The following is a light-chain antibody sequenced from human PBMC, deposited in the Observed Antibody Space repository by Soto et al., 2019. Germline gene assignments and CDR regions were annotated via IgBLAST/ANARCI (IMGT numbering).Light chain of an antibody. CDR3: QHYNSYPFT. J-gene: IGKJ5*01. CDR2: DAS. Sequence: IQMTQSPSYLSTSVGDRVPITCRASQSISSWLAWYQQKPGKAPKLLIYDASTLQSGVPSRFSGSGSGTEFTLTISSLQPDDFATYYCQHYNSYPFTFGQGTRLEIK. CDR1: QSISSW. V-gene: IGKV1-5*01.